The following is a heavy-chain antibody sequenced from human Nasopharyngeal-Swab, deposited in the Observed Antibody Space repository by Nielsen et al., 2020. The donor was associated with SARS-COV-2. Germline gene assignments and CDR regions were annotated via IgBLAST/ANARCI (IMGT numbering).Heavy chain of an antibody. J-gene: IGHJ5*02. CDR1: GYTFTSYD. CDR2: INAGNGNT. Sequence: ASVKVCWKASGYTFTSYDMHWVRQAHGQRLEWMGWINAGNGNTKYSQKFQGRVTITRDTSASTAYMELSSLRSEDTAVYYCARDRNVLRYFDWLGWFDPWGQGTLVTVSS. V-gene: IGHV1-3*01. CDR3: ARDRNVLRYFDWLGWFDP. D-gene: IGHD3-9*01.